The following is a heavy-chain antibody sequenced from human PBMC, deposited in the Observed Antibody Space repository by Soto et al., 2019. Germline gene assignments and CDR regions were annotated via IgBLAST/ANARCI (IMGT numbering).Heavy chain of an antibody. Sequence: QVPLVQSGAEVKKPGASVKVSCKASGYTFTGYYMHWVRQAPGQGLEWMGWINPNSGGTNYAQKFQGWVTMTRDTSISTAYMELSGLRSDDTAVYYCARGGREAYYYYYYMDVWGKGTTVTVSS. V-gene: IGHV1-2*04. CDR1: GYTFTGYY. D-gene: IGHD1-26*01. CDR2: INPNSGGT. J-gene: IGHJ6*03. CDR3: ARGGREAYYYYYYMDV.